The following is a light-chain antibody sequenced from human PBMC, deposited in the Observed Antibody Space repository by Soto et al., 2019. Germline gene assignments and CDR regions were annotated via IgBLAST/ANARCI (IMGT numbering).Light chain of an antibody. V-gene: IGKV3-11*01. CDR1: QSVSSY. J-gene: IGKJ5*01. Sequence: EIVLIQFVAILFMSPGERATLSCRASQSVSSYLAWYQQKPGQAPRLLIYDASNRATGIPARFSGSGSGTDFTLAISSLEPEDFAVYYCQQRSNWPITFGQGTRLEIK. CDR2: DAS. CDR3: QQRSNWPIT.